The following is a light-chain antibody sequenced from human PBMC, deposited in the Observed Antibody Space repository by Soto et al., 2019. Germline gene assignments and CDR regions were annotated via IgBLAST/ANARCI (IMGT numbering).Light chain of an antibody. CDR3: MQALQAPRT. V-gene: IGKV2-28*01. Sequence: DLVMTQSPLSLPVTPGEPASISCRSSQSLQHRNGYNYLDWYLQKPGQSPHLLIYLGSNRASGVPDRFSGSGSGTDFTLKISRVEAEDVGVYYCMQALQAPRTFGQGTKVEIK. J-gene: IGKJ1*01. CDR1: QSLQHRNGYNY. CDR2: LGS.